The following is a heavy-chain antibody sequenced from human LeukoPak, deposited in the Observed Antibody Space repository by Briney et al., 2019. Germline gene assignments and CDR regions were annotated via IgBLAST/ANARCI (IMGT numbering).Heavy chain of an antibody. Sequence: PSETLSLTCTVSGGSISSSSYYWGWIRQPPGKGLEWIGSIYYSGSTYYNPSLKSRVTISVDTSKNQFSLKLSSVTAADTAVYYCARGGPPGGYYYYYYGMDVWGQGTTVTVSS. CDR2: IYYSGST. V-gene: IGHV4-39*07. J-gene: IGHJ6*02. D-gene: IGHD3-16*01. CDR3: ARGGPPGGYYYYYYGMDV. CDR1: GGSISSSSYY.